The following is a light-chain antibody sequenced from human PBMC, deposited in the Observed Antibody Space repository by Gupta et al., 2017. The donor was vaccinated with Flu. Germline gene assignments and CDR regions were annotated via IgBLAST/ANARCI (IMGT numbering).Light chain of an antibody. CDR3: QQSHTTPYT. CDR2: GAS. Sequence: DIQMTQSPSSLSASIGDRVTMTCRASQTIKNSLNWYQQKPGRAPQLLIYGASMLHNDVSPRFSGRASGTDFTLTISGLKHEDVATYFCQQSHTTPYTFGPGTKVDIK. J-gene: IGKJ2*01. V-gene: IGKV1-39*01. CDR1: QTIKNS.